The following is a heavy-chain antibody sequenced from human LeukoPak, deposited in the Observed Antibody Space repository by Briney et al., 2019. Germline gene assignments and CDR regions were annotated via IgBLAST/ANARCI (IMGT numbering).Heavy chain of an antibody. CDR3: VKEGAQHRLPLDY. CDR1: EFIFRNYW. J-gene: IGHJ4*02. V-gene: IGHV3-7*03. Sequence: GGSLRLSCVASEFIFRNYWMSWVRQAPGGGLEWVANIKEDGSEKYYVDSVKGRFTVSRDNTKNSLYLQMDSLRAEDTAVYYCVKEGAQHRLPLDYWGQGILVTVSS. D-gene: IGHD2-2*01. CDR2: IKEDGSEK.